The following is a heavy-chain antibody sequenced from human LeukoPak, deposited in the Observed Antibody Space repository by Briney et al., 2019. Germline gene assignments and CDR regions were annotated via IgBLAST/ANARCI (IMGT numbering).Heavy chain of an antibody. CDR2: VYYSGST. V-gene: IGHV4-59*01. CDR3: ARDTGTVVDY. Sequence: PSETLSLTCTVSGRSISTYYWSWIRQPPGKGLEWIGYVYYSGSTNYNPSLKSRVTTSVDTSKNQFSLKLSSVTAADTAVYYCARDTGTVVDYWGQGTLVTVSS. CDR1: GRSISTYY. J-gene: IGHJ4*02. D-gene: IGHD4-23*01.